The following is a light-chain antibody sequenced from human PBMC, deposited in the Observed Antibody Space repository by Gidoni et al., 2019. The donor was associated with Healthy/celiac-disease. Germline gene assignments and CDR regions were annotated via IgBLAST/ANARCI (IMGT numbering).Light chain of an antibody. V-gene: IGKV1-33*01. CDR3: QQYDDPSLT. CDR1: QDITNY. J-gene: IGKJ5*01. CDR2: DAS. Sequence: DIQMTQSPSSLSASVGDRVTITCQASQDITNYLNWYQQKPGKAPKLLIYDASNLETGVPSRFSGSGSGTDFTFTISSLQPEDIATYYCQQYDDPSLTFGQGTRLEIK.